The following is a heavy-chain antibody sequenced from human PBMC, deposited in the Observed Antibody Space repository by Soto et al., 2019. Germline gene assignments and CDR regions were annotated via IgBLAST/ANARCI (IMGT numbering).Heavy chain of an antibody. D-gene: IGHD5-12*01. CDR1: GGSISSGGYY. J-gene: IGHJ4*02. Sequence: PSETLSLTCTVSGGSISSGGYYWTWIRQHPGKGLEWIGYIYYSGTTYYNPSLKSRVTISVDTSKNQFSLKLSSVTAADTAVYYCARSGYGDSWGQGTLVTVSS. CDR2: IYYSGTT. V-gene: IGHV4-31*03. CDR3: ARSGYGDS.